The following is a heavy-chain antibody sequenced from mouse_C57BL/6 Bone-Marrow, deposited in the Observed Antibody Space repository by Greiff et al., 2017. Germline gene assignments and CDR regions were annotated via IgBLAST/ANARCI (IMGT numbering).Heavy chain of an antibody. CDR1: GFSLTSYG. D-gene: IGHD3-1*01. J-gene: IGHJ1*03. V-gene: IGHV2-2*01. CDR3: ATASPVFDV. CDR2: IWSGGST. Sequence: VQLQQSGPGLVQPSQSLSITCTVSGFSLTSYGVHWVRQSPGKGLAWLGVIWSGGSTDYNAAFISRLSISKDNSKSQVFFKMNSLQADDTAIYYCATASPVFDVWGTGTTVTVSS.